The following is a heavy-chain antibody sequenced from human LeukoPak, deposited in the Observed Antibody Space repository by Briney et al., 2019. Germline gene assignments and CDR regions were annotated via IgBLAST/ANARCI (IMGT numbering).Heavy chain of an antibody. D-gene: IGHD5-12*01. V-gene: IGHV1-2*02. CDR3: ARNSGYDFRYYYYYMDV. CDR1: GYTFTSYG. Sequence: ASVKVSCKASGYTFTSYGISWVRQAPGQGLEWMGWINPNSGGTNYAQKFQGRVTMTRDTSISTAYMELSRLRSDDTAVYYCARNSGYDFRYYYYYMDVWGKGTTVTVSS. CDR2: INPNSGGT. J-gene: IGHJ6*03.